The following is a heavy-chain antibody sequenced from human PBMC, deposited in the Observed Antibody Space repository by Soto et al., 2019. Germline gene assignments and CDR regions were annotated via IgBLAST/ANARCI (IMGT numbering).Heavy chain of an antibody. Sequence: PSETLSLTCAVYGGSFSGYYWSWIRQPPGKGLEWIGEINHSGSTNYNPSPKSRVTISVDTSKNQFSLKLSSVTAADTAVYYCARVIEPPNWFDPWGQGTLVTVSS. CDR1: GGSFSGYY. CDR2: INHSGST. J-gene: IGHJ5*02. V-gene: IGHV4-34*01. CDR3: ARVIEPPNWFDP.